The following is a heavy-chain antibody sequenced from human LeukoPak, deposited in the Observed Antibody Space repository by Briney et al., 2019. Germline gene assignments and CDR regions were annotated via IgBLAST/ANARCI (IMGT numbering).Heavy chain of an antibody. Sequence: PGGSLRLSCAASGLTFSSYEMNWVRQAPRKGLEWVSYISSSGSTIYYAESVKGRFTLSRANAKTSLYLQMNSLRAEDTAVYYCARDRYYYDSSGYTNWGQGTLVTVSS. CDR3: ARDRYYYDSSGYTN. CDR1: GLTFSSYE. CDR2: ISSSGSTI. V-gene: IGHV3-48*03. J-gene: IGHJ4*02. D-gene: IGHD3-22*01.